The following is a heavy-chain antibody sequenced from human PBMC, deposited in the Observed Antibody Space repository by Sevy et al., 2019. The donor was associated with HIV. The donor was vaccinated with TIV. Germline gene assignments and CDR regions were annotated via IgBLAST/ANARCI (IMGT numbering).Heavy chain of an antibody. V-gene: IGHV3-30*04. CDR1: GFNFITYA. CDR3: AGDRDENKLWFGELSRVTMDV. J-gene: IGHJ6*02. CDR2: ISFDGSNK. Sequence: GGSLRLSCAASGFNFITYAMHWVRQAPGKGLEWVAVISFDGSNKYYADSVKGRFTISRDNSKNTLYLQMNSLRAEDTAVNYCAGDRDENKLWFGELSRVTMDVWGQGTTVTVSS. D-gene: IGHD3-10*01.